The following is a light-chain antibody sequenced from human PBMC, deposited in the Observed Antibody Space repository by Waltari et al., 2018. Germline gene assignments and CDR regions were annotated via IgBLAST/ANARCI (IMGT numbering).Light chain of an antibody. J-gene: IGLJ3*02. CDR3: CSYAGSYTWV. CDR1: SSAVGNYNL. Sequence: QSALTQPASVSGSPGQSITISCTGTSSAVGNYNLVSYYQQYPGKAPKVMIYDDNRRPSGVSDRFSGSKSGNTASLTISGVQAEDEADYYCCSYAGSYTWVFGGGTKLTVL. CDR2: DDN. V-gene: IGLV2-23*01.